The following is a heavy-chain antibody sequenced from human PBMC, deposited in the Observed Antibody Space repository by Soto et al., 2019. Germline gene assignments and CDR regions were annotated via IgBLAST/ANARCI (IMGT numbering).Heavy chain of an antibody. CDR2: IYPGDSDT. Sequence: GESLKISCKGSGYSFTSYWIGWVRQMPGKGLEWMGIIYPGDSDTRYSPSFQGQVTISADKSISTAYLQWSSLKASDTAMYYCPRCARALWFGGWFDPWGQGTLVIVSS. V-gene: IGHV5-51*01. CDR1: GYSFTSYW. CDR3: PRCARALWFGGWFDP. D-gene: IGHD3-10*01. J-gene: IGHJ5*02.